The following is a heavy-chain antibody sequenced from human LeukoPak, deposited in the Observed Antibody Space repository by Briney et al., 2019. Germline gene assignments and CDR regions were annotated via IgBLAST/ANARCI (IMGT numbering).Heavy chain of an antibody. V-gene: IGHV3-7*01. CDR2: IHKDGSEK. J-gene: IGHJ3*02. D-gene: IGHD3-22*01. Sequence: TGGSLRLSCAVSGLTFSSYSMSWVRQAPGTGLEWVANIHKDGSEKNYVDSVKGRFTISRDIAKNSLYLQMDRLRAEDTAVYYCARDCDYYESNTYYDAFDIWGQGTKVTVSS. CDR1: GLTFSSYS. CDR3: ARDCDYYESNTYYDAFDI.